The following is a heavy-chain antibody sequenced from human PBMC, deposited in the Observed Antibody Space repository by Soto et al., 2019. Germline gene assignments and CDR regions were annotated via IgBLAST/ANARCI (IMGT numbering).Heavy chain of an antibody. Sequence: SETLSLTCAVYGGSFSGYYWSWIRQPPGRGLEWIGEINHSGSTNYNPSLKSRVTISVDTSKNQFSLKLSSVTAADTAVYYCARGAGGVYYYYMDVWGKGTTVTVSS. J-gene: IGHJ6*03. CDR1: GGSFSGYY. V-gene: IGHV4-34*01. D-gene: IGHD3-10*01. CDR3: ARGAGGVYYYYMDV. CDR2: INHSGST.